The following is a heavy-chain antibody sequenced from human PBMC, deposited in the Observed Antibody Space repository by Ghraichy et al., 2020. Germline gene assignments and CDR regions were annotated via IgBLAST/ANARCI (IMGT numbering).Heavy chain of an antibody. Sequence: GESLNISCKGSGYSFTSYWIGWVRQMPGKGLEWMGIIYPGDSDTRYSPSFQGQVTISADKSISTAYLQWSSLKASDTAMYYCARLDYGDLPPTYYYMDVWGKGTTVTVSS. D-gene: IGHD4-17*01. CDR2: IYPGDSDT. V-gene: IGHV5-51*01. J-gene: IGHJ6*03. CDR1: GYSFTSYW. CDR3: ARLDYGDLPPTYYYMDV.